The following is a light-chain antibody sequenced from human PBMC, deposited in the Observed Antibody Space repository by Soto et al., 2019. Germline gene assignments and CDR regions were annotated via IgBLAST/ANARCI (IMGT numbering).Light chain of an antibody. CDR1: QSLLHSNGNNY. CDR2: LGS. J-gene: IGKJ5*01. Sequence: DIVMTQSPLSLPVTPGEPASISCRSSQSLLHSNGNNYFDWYLQKPGQSPQLLIYLGSNRASGVPDRFSGSGSGTDFTLKISRVEAEDVGVYYCMQALQTPLTFGQGTRLAIK. V-gene: IGKV2-28*01. CDR3: MQALQTPLT.